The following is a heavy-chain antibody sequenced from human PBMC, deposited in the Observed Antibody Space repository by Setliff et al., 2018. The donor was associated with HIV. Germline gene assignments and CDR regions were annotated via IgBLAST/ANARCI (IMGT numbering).Heavy chain of an antibody. V-gene: IGHV4-31*11. CDR2: VYYTGKT. Sequence: KTSETLSLTCAVSDDSIKSDNYYWSWIRQHPGKGLEWIGYVYYTGKTYYNPSLESRISMSVDTSKNQFSLKLTSVTAADTAIYYCARQGGYLSPLGAWGPGTLVTVSS. CDR3: ARQGGYLSPLGA. J-gene: IGHJ5*02. D-gene: IGHD3-3*01. CDR1: DDSIKSDNYY.